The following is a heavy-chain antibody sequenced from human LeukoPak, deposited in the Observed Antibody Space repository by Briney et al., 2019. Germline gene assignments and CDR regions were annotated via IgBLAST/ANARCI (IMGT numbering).Heavy chain of an antibody. Sequence: ASVKVSCKASGYTFTGYYMHWVRQAPGQGLEWMGRINPNSGGTNYAQKFQGRVTMTRDTSTSTAYMELSRLRSDDTAVYYCARDIYSSSSDYWGQGTLVTVSS. CDR2: INPNSGGT. V-gene: IGHV1-2*06. D-gene: IGHD6-13*01. CDR1: GYTFTGYY. CDR3: ARDIYSSSSDY. J-gene: IGHJ4*02.